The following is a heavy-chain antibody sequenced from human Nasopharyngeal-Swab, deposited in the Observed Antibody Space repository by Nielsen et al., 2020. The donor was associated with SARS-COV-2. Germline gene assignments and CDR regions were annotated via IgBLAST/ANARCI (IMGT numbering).Heavy chain of an antibody. J-gene: IGHJ3*02. D-gene: IGHD4-17*01. V-gene: IGHV1-3*01. CDR1: GYTFTSYA. CDR2: INAGNGNT. CDR3: AREKRGYGDYASGFDI. Sequence: ASVKVSCKASGYTFTSYAMHWVRQAPGQRLEWMGWINAGNGNTKYSQKFQGRVTITRDTSASTAYMELSSLRSEDTAVYYCAREKRGYGDYASGFDIWVQGTMVTVSS.